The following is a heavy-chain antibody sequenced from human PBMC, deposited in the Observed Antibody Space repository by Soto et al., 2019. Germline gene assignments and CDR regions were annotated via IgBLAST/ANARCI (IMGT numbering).Heavy chain of an antibody. D-gene: IGHD6-6*01. J-gene: IGHJ4*02. CDR2: IYYSGNT. CDR3: ASSSPFHY. V-gene: IGHV4-39*01. Sequence: QLQLQESGPGLVKPSETLSLTCSVSSASLSSSTYYWSWIRQPPGRGPEWIGSIYYSGNTYYKPSLKRRVSLSIDTSRNQFSLKLTSVTAADTGVYYRASSSPFHYWGPGILVTVSS. CDR1: SASLSSSTYY.